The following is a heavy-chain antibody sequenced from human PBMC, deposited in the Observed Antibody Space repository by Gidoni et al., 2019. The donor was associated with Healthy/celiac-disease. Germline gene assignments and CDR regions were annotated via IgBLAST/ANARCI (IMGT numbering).Heavy chain of an antibody. Sequence: QVQLQQWGAGLLKPSETLSLTCAVYGGSFSGYYWSWIRQPPGKGLEWIGEINHSGSTNYNPSLKSRVTISVDTSKNQFSLKLSSVTAADTAVYHCARARQRRAGMDVWGQGTTVTVSS. V-gene: IGHV4-34*01. J-gene: IGHJ6*02. CDR2: INHSGST. CDR1: GGSFSGYY. CDR3: ARARQRRAGMDV.